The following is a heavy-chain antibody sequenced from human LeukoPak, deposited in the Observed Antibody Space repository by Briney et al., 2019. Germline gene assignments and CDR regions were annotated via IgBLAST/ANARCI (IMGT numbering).Heavy chain of an antibody. CDR1: GGSFSGYY. CDR2: INHSGST. J-gene: IGHJ6*02. D-gene: IGHD6-13*01. V-gene: IGHV4-34*01. CDR3: ARAKAAADMQFGGTDV. Sequence: SETLSLTCAVYGGSFSGYYWSWIRQPPGKGLEWIGEINHSGSTNYNPSLKSRVTISVDTSKNQFSLKLSSVTAADTAVYYCARAKAAADMQFGGTDVWGQGTTVTVSS.